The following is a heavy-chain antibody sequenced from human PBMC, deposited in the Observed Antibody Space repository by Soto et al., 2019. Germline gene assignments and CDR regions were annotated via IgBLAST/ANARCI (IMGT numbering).Heavy chain of an antibody. CDR1: GFTFSSYG. J-gene: IGHJ6*03. V-gene: IGHV3-30*18. D-gene: IGHD3-16*01. CDR3: AKSSDYIWGTQGYYYMDV. CDR2: IPYDGSNK. Sequence: GGSLRLSCAASGFTFSSYGMHWVRQAPGKGLEWVAVIPYDGSNKYYADSVKGRFTISRDNSKNTLYLQMNSLRAEDTAVYYCAKSSDYIWGTQGYYYMDVWGKGTTVTVSS.